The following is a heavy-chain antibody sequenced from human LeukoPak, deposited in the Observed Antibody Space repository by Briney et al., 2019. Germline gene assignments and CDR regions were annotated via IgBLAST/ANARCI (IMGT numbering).Heavy chain of an antibody. D-gene: IGHD3-3*01. CDR2: ISYDGTAE. J-gene: IGHJ4*02. Sequence: GTSLRLSCVASGFTFNNYAMHWVRQAPGQGLEWVAGISYDGTAEYYGDSMKGRFNISRDKSKNTLFLEVNSLRTEDTAVFYCARDWGGVVLMGGFDVCGQGAQVIVSS. CDR1: GFTFNNYA. CDR3: ARDWGGVVLMGGFDV. V-gene: IGHV3-30*04.